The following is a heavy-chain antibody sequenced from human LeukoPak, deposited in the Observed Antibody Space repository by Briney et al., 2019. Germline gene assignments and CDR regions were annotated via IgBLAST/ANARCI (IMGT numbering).Heavy chain of an antibody. CDR3: AKYRGYGDMYYFDY. J-gene: IGHJ4*02. V-gene: IGHV3-23*01. CDR1: GFTFSSYA. D-gene: IGHD4-17*01. Sequence: PGGSLRLSCAASGFTFSSYAMSWVRQAPGKRLEWVSAISGSGGSAYYADSVKGRFTISRDNSKNTLYLQMNSLRAEDTAVYYCAKYRGYGDMYYFDYWGQGTLVTVSS. CDR2: ISGSGGSA.